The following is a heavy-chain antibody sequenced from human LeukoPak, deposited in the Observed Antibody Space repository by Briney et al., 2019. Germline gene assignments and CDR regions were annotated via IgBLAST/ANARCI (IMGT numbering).Heavy chain of an antibody. CDR1: GYTLTELS. V-gene: IGHV1-24*01. CDR3: AAGYSSGWFAKHFHY. D-gene: IGHD6-19*01. J-gene: IGHJ1*01. Sequence: GASVKVSCKVSGYTLTELSMHWVRQAPGKGLEWMGGFDPEDGKPTYAQKFQGRVTMTEDTSADTAYMELSSLRSEDTAVYFCAAGYSSGWFAKHFHYWGQGTLVTVSS. CDR2: FDPEDGKP.